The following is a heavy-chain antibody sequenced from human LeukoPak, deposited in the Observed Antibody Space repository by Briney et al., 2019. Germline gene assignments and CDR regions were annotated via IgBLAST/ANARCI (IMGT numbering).Heavy chain of an antibody. J-gene: IGHJ4*02. CDR2: IYSGGTT. CDR3: ARGKWEVRGFDY. D-gene: IGHD1-26*01. CDR1: GFTVSSQY. V-gene: IGHV3-53*01. Sequence: PGGSLRLSCAASGFTVSSQYMSWVRQAPGKGLEWVSVIYSGGTTNYVDSVKGRFTISRDNSKNTLYFQMNSLRAEDTAVYYCARGKWEVRGFDYWGQGTLVTVSS.